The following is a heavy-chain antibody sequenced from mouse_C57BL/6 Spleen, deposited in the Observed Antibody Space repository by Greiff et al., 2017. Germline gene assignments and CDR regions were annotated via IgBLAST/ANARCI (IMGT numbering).Heavy chain of an antibody. CDR1: GYTFTDYY. J-gene: IGHJ3*01. D-gene: IGHD2-4*01. CDR3: AREDDYPPFAY. CDR2: INPYNGGT. Sequence: VQLQQSGPVLVKPGASVKMSCKASGYTFTDYYMNWVKQSHGKSLEWIGVINPYNGGTSYNQKFKGKATLTVDKSSSTAYMELNSLTSEDSAVYYCAREDDYPPFAYWGQGTLVTVSA. V-gene: IGHV1-19*01.